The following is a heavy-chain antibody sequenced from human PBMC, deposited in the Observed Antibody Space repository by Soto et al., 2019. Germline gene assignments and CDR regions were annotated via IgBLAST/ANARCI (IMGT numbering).Heavy chain of an antibody. Sequence: PSETLSLTCTVSGGSMSGYYWTWLRQPPGKGLEWIGYVYYNGVTNYNPSLKGRVTVAVDTSKNQFSLKLNSVTAADTAIYFCAKYRRTDAEGYTFDYWRQGALVTVSS. CDR1: GGSMSGYY. D-gene: IGHD2-15*01. CDR3: AKYRRTDAEGYTFDY. J-gene: IGHJ4*02. CDR2: VYYNGVT. V-gene: IGHV4-59*01.